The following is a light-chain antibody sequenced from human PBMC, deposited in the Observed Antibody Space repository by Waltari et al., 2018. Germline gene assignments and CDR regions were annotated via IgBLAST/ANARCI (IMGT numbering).Light chain of an antibody. Sequence: QSALTQPASVSGSPGQSITIPCTGSSTDVGSYNFVPWYQQHPGKVPKLILYDVGNRPSGISHRFSASKSGNTASLTISGLQEEDEGEYYCSSYTTSTTLLFGTGTRLTVL. CDR1: STDVGSYNF. V-gene: IGLV2-14*01. CDR3: SSYTTSTTLL. CDR2: DVG. J-gene: IGLJ1*01.